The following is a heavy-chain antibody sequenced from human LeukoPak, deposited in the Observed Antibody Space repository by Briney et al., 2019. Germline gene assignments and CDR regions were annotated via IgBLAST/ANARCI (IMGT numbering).Heavy chain of an antibody. J-gene: IGHJ6*03. V-gene: IGHV4-39*07. CDR2: IYYSGTT. CDR1: GGSISSSPYY. D-gene: IGHD4-17*01. CDR3: ARAIRSDYGVKSSNYMDV. Sequence: PSETLSLTRTVSGGSISSSPYYWGWIHQPPGKGLEWIGSIYYSGTTYYNPSLKSRVTISVDTSKNQFSLKLSSVTAADTAVYYCARAIRSDYGVKSSNYMDVWGKGTTVTVSS.